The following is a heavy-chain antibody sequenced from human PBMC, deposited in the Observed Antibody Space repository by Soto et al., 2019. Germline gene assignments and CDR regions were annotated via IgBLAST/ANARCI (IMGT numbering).Heavy chain of an antibody. Sequence: VQLVESGGGVVQPGRSLRLSCAASGFTFSSYSMNWVRQAPGKGLEWVSSISSSSSYIYYADSVKGRFTISRDNAKNSLYLQMNSLRAEDTAVYYCARDRGRYYDSSGPPYGDVWGQGTTVTVSS. CDR3: ARDRGRYYDSSGPPYGDV. J-gene: IGHJ6*02. V-gene: IGHV3-21*01. CDR2: ISSSSSYI. D-gene: IGHD3-22*01. CDR1: GFTFSSYS.